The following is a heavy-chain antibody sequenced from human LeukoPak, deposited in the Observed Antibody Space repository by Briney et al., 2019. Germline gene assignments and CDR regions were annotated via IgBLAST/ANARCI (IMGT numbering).Heavy chain of an antibody. CDR3: ARGRAYSGLELDY. CDR1: GGSFSGYY. V-gene: IGHV4-34*01. Sequence: KPSETLSLTCAVYGGSFSGYYWSWIRQPPGKGLEWIGEINHSGSTYYNPSLKSRVTISVDTSKNQFSLKLSSVTAADTAVYYCARGRAYSGLELDYWGQGTLVTVSS. CDR2: INHSGST. J-gene: IGHJ4*02. D-gene: IGHD5-12*01.